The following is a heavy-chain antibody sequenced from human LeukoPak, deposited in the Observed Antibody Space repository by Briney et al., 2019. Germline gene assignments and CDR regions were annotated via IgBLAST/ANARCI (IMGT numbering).Heavy chain of an antibody. Sequence: GRSLRLSCAASGFTFNNYAMHWVRQAPGKGLEWVTTIWYDGSNKYYGDSVKGRFTISRDNSKSTLYLQMNSLRAEDTAVYYCARDKGNHPYNWFDPWGQGTLVTVSS. CDR3: ARDKGNHPYNWFDP. J-gene: IGHJ5*02. CDR2: IWYDGSNK. D-gene: IGHD1-14*01. CDR1: GFTFNNYA. V-gene: IGHV3-33*01.